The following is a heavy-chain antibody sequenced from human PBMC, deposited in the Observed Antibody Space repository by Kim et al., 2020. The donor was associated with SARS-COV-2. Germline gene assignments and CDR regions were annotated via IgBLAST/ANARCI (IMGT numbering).Heavy chain of an antibody. J-gene: IGHJ5*02. Sequence: SMKVSCKASGGTFSSYAISWVRQAPGQGLEWMGRIIPILGIANYAQKFQGRVTITADKSTSTAYMELSSLRSEDTAVYYCARGAAAGYNWFDPWGQGTLVTVSS. D-gene: IGHD6-13*01. CDR1: GGTFSSYA. V-gene: IGHV1-69*04. CDR3: ARGAAAGYNWFDP. CDR2: IIPILGIA.